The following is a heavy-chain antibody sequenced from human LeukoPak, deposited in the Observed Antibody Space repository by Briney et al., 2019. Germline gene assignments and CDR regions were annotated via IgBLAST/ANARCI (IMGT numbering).Heavy chain of an antibody. Sequence: PGGSLRLSRVVARFPFTIYEMNWVRQAPGKGLEWVSNIHSSGTVKYYSDSVKGRFSISSDNAKRSLYLQMNSLRVERTVVYYWALLNVASDFDYWGQGALVTVSS. D-gene: IGHD5-12*01. J-gene: IGHJ4*02. CDR3: ALLNVASDFDY. V-gene: IGHV3-48*03. CDR2: IHSSGTVK. CDR1: RFPFTIYE.